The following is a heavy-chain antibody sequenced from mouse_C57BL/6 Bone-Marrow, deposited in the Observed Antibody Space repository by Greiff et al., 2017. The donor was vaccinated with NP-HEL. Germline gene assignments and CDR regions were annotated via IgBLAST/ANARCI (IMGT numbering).Heavy chain of an antibody. CDR3: ARRNDWA. CDR2: INPNNGGT. V-gene: IGHV1-26*01. Sequence: EVQLQQSGPELVKPGASVKISCKASGYTFTDYYMNWVKQSHGKSLEWIGDINPNNGGTSYNQKFKGKATLTVDKSSSTAYMELRSLTSEDSAVYYCARRNDWAWGQGTLVTVSA. J-gene: IGHJ3*01. CDR1: GYTFTDYY. D-gene: IGHD2-4*01.